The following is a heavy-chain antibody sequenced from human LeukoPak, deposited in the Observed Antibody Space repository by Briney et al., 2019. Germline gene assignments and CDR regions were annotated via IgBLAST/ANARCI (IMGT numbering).Heavy chain of an antibody. V-gene: IGHV1-2*02. CDR2: INPNSGGT. CDR1: GYTFTSYG. J-gene: IGHJ5*02. D-gene: IGHD2-2*01. Sequence: GASVKVSCKASGYTFTSYGISWVRQAPGQGLEWMGWINPNSGGTNYAQKFQGRVTMTRDTSISTACMELSRLRSDDTAVYYCARRAVGCSSTSCSKTHWFDPWGQGTLVTVSS. CDR3: ARRAVGCSSTSCSKTHWFDP.